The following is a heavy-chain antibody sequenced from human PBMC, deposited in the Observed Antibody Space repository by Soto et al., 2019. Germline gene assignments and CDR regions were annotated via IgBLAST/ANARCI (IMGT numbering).Heavy chain of an antibody. J-gene: IGHJ2*01. D-gene: IGHD3-22*01. Sequence: QVQLVQSGAEVKKPGSSVKVSCKASGGTFSSYAISWVRQAPGQGLEWMGGIIPIFGTANYAQKFQGRVTIPADESQSTAYMELSSLRSEDTAVYYCARGRTRVYYYDSSGYGYWYFDLWGRGTLVTVSS. V-gene: IGHV1-69*12. CDR3: ARGRTRVYYYDSSGYGYWYFDL. CDR1: GGTFSSYA. CDR2: IIPIFGTA.